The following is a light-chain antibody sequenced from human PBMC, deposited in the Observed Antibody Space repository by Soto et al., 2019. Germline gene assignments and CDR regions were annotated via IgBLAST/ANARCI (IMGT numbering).Light chain of an antibody. CDR1: QSVGST. J-gene: IGKJ1*01. Sequence: EIVMTQSPATLSVSPGERATLSCRASQSVGSTLAWYQQKPGQAPRLLVYGASTRVTGVPARFSGSGSGTDFTLTISSLQSEDFAVDYCQQYYNWPSRTFRQGTRVETK. CDR2: GAS. V-gene: IGKV3-15*01. CDR3: QQYYNWPSRT.